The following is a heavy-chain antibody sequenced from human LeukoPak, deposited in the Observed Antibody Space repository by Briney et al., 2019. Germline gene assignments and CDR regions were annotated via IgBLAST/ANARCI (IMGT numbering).Heavy chain of an antibody. Sequence: SQTLSLTCTVSGGSISSGGYYWSWIRQHPGKGLEWIGYIYYSGSTYYNPSLKSRVTISVDTSKNQFTLKLSSVTAADTAVYYCARASAAAFRFFDYWGQGTLVTVSS. J-gene: IGHJ4*02. CDR3: ARASAAAFRFFDY. CDR1: GGSISSGGYY. V-gene: IGHV4-31*03. CDR2: IYYSGST. D-gene: IGHD6-13*01.